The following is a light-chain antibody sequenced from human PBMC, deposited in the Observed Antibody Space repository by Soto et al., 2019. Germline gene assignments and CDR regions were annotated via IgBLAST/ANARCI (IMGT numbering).Light chain of an antibody. Sequence: EVVLTQSPATLSVSPGERATLSCRASESVNNKLGWYQQKPGQAPRLLIYRASTRATGIPARFSGSGSWTEFTLTISSLQSEDSAVYYCYQYNNWFPFTFGQGTRLEIK. CDR3: YQYNNWFPFT. CDR2: RAS. J-gene: IGKJ5*01. CDR1: ESVNNK. V-gene: IGKV3-15*01.